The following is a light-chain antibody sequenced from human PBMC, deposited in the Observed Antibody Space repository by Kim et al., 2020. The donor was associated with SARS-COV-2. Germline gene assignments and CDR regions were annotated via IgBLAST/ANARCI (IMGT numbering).Light chain of an antibody. V-gene: IGKV3-15*01. J-gene: IGKJ1*01. CDR3: QQYDDWPPWT. CDR2: GAS. CDR1: QSVSDN. Sequence: LGERATLSCRPSQSVSDNLAWYQQKPGQAPRLLIYGASTRATGIPARFSGSGSGTEFTLTISSLQSEDSAVYYCQQYDDWPPWTFGQGTKVDIK.